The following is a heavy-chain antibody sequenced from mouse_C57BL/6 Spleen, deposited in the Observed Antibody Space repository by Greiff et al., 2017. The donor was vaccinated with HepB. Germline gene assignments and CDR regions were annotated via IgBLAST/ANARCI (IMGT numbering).Heavy chain of an antibody. D-gene: IGHD2-3*01. V-gene: IGHV5-4*01. CDR3: ARDEGYPWFAY. J-gene: IGHJ3*01. CDR1: GFTFSSYA. CDR2: ISDGGSYT. Sequence: EVKLMESGGGLVKPGGSLKLSCAASGFTFSSYAMSWVRQTPEKRLEWVATISDGGSYTYYPDNVKGRFTISRDNAKNNLYLQMSHLKSEDTAMYYCARDEGYPWFAYWGQGTLVTVSA.